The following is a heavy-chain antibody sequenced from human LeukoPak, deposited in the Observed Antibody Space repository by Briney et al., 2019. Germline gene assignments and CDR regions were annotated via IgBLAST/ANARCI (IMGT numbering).Heavy chain of an antibody. J-gene: IGHJ4*02. CDR3: ARAYGGNVLFDY. CDR1: GFTFSSYA. D-gene: IGHD4-23*01. Sequence: GALRLSCAASGFTFSSYAMHWVRQAPGKGLEWVAVISYDGSNKYYADSVKGRFTISRDNAKNSLYLQMNSLRAEDTAVYYCARAYGGNVLFDYWGQGTLVTVSS. V-gene: IGHV3-30-3*01. CDR2: ISYDGSNK.